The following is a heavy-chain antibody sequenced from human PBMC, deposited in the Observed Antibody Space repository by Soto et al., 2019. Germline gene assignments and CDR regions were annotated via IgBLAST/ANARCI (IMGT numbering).Heavy chain of an antibody. D-gene: IGHD3-3*01. CDR2: ISYDGSNK. J-gene: IGHJ4*02. CDR3: AKVMPDYDFWSGPDY. CDR1: GFTFSSYG. Sequence: GGSLRLSCAASGFTFSSYGMHWVRQAPGKGLEWVAVISYDGSNKYYADSVKGRFTTSRDNSKNTLYLQMNSLRAEDTAVYYCAKVMPDYDFWSGPDYWGQGTLVTVSS. V-gene: IGHV3-30*18.